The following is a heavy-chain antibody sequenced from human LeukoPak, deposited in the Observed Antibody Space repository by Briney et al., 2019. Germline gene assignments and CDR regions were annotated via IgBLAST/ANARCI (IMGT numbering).Heavy chain of an antibody. CDR1: GFTFSSYW. Sequence: PGGSLRLSCAASGFTFSSYWMSRVRQAPGKGLEWVANIKQDGSEKYYVDSVKGRFTISRDNAKNSLYLQMNSLRAEDTAVYYCARVDLLGYYYMDVWGKGTTVTVSS. CDR3: ARVDLLGYYYMDV. CDR2: IKQDGSEK. D-gene: IGHD3-9*01. J-gene: IGHJ6*03. V-gene: IGHV3-7*01.